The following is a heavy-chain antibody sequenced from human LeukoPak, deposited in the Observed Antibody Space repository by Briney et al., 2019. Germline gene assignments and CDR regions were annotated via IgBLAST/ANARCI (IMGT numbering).Heavy chain of an antibody. CDR3: AKSVEQQLVHYAFDI. V-gene: IGHV3-23*01. CDR1: GFTFNSYA. J-gene: IGHJ3*02. D-gene: IGHD6-13*01. CDR2: ISDSGGNT. Sequence: PGGSLRLSCAASGFTFNSYAMSWVRQAPWERLQRVSGISDSGGNTYYADSVRGRFTISRDNSKNTLCLQMNSLRAEDTAVYYCAKSVEQQLVHYAFDIWGQGTMVTVSS.